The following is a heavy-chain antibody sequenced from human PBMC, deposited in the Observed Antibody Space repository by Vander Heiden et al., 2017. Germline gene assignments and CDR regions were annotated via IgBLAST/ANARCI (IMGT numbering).Heavy chain of an antibody. CDR3: ARELQWVPTHDAFDI. D-gene: IGHD2-15*01. V-gene: IGHV3-23*01. CDR1: GFTFPKYA. Sequence: EVLLLESGGGLVQPGGSLTLSCAAPGFTFPKYAVNWVRQAPGKGLECVSGIGSSEGHTYYADSVKGRFTISRDNSKNTVFLQMNSLRDEDTAIYYCARELQWVPTHDAFDIWGQGTVVIVSS. CDR2: IGSSEGHT. J-gene: IGHJ3*02.